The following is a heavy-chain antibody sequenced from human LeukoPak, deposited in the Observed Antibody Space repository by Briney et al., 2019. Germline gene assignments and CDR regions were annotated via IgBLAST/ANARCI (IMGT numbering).Heavy chain of an antibody. V-gene: IGHV4-59*12. J-gene: IGHJ3*02. D-gene: IGHD4-23*01. CDR1: GDSIRSYY. Sequence: SETVSLTCTVSGDSIRSYYWSWIRQPPGKGLEWIGYIYYTGSTNYNPSLKSRVTISVDTSKNQFSLKLSSVTAADTAVYYCARAYGGNSDAFDIWGQGTMVTVSS. CDR3: ARAYGGNSDAFDI. CDR2: IYYTGST.